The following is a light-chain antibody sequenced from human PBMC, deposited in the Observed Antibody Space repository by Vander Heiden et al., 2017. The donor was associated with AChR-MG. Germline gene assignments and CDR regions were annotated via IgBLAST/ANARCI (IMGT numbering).Light chain of an antibody. Sequence: QSVLTPPPSVSGAPGQRVTISCTGSSSNIGAGYDVHWYQQLPGTAPKLLIYGNSNRPSGVPDRFSGSKSGTSASLAITGLQAEDEADYYCQSYGVFGTGTKVTVL. J-gene: IGLJ1*01. V-gene: IGLV1-40*01. CDR2: GNS. CDR3: QSYGV. CDR1: SSNIGAGYD.